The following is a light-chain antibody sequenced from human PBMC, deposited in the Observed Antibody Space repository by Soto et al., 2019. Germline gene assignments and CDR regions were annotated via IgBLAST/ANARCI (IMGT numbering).Light chain of an antibody. CDR2: GAS. CDR1: QSVSIND. J-gene: IGKJ1*01. Sequence: EIVLTQSPGTLSLSPGERATLSCRASQSVSINDLAWYQQKPGQAPRLLIYGASIRATGIPDRFSGSGSGTDFNLTISRLEPEDFAVYYCQQYGRSSWTFGQGTKVEVQ. CDR3: QQYGRSSWT. V-gene: IGKV3-20*01.